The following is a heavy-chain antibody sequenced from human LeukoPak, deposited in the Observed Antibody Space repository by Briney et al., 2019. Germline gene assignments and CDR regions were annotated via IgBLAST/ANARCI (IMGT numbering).Heavy chain of an antibody. J-gene: IGHJ4*02. Sequence: GGSLRLSCAASGFTFSSYAMSWVRQAPGKGLEWVSAISGSGGSTYYADSVKGRFTISRDNSKNTLYLQMNSLRAEDTAVYYCAEVSSGPGGITFGGVIVPPFDYWGQGTLVTVSS. V-gene: IGHV3-23*01. CDR3: AEVSSGPGGITFGGVIVPPFDY. CDR2: ISGSGGST. D-gene: IGHD3-16*02. CDR1: GFTFSSYA.